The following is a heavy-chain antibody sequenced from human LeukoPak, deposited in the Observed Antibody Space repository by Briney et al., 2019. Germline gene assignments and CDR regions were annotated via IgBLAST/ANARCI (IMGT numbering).Heavy chain of an antibody. V-gene: IGHV1-3*01. Sequence: ASVKVSCKTSGYNFASYTMHWLRQARGQSPEWMGSINGDNGNTKYSEKFQGRVTFTRDTSASSAYMELSRLRSEDTAVYYCARSSSGTYHYWGQGTLVTVSS. D-gene: IGHD3-10*01. CDR3: ARSSSGTYHY. J-gene: IGHJ4*02. CDR1: GYNFASYT. CDR2: INGDNGNT.